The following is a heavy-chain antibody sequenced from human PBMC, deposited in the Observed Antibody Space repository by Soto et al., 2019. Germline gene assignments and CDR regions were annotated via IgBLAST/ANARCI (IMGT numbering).Heavy chain of an antibody. CDR3: AKDESGAADI. V-gene: IGHV4-4*07. J-gene: IGHJ3*02. CDR2: IDSRGKT. D-gene: IGHD7-27*01. Sequence: LSLTCTVSGGSINGYYWNWIRQSAGTGLEWIGRIDSRGKTNYTPSLKSRVTMSIDTSKNQFSLSLRFVTAADSAVYFCAKDESGAADIWGQGTMVTVSS. CDR1: GGSINGYY.